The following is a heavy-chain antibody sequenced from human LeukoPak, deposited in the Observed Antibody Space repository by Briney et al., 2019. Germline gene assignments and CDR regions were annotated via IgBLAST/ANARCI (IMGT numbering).Heavy chain of an antibody. D-gene: IGHD1-26*01. CDR3: ARTGGSFYFYYYMDV. CDR1: GTSMIDYY. V-gene: IGHV4-4*07. J-gene: IGHJ6*03. Sequence: SETLSLTCTVSGTSMIDYYWSWIRQPAGKGLQWIGRIYDNTNSNYNPSLKSRVTMFVDTSKDQFSLRLTSVTAADTAVYYCARTGGSFYFYYYMDVWGKGTTVTVSS. CDR2: IYDNTNS.